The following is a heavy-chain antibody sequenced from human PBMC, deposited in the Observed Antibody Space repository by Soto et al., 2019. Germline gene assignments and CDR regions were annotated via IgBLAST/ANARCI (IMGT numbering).Heavy chain of an antibody. CDR3: ARGAHYDFWSGYYSSGWFDP. CDR2: IYYSGST. CDR1: GGSISSYY. D-gene: IGHD3-3*01. V-gene: IGHV4-59*01. Sequence: SETLSLTCTVSGGSISSYYWSWTRQPPGKGLEWIGYIYYSGSTNYNPSLKSRVTISVDTSKNQFSLKLSSVTAADTAVYYCARGAHYDFWSGYYSSGWFDPWGQGTLVTVSS. J-gene: IGHJ5*02.